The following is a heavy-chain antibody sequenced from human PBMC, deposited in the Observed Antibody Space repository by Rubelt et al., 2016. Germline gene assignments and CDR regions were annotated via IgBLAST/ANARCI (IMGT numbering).Heavy chain of an antibody. V-gene: IGHV3-74*01. Sequence: GGGLVQPGGSLRLSCAASGFTFSNYWMNWVSQAPGKGLVWVSHINSDGTSTSYADSVKGRFTISRDNAKNTLYLQINSLRDEDTAVYYCARVAYSSNWYPDFWGQGTLVTVSS. J-gene: IGHJ4*02. CDR3: ARVAYSSNWYPDF. D-gene: IGHD2-2*01. CDR1: GFTFSNYW. CDR2: INSDGTST.